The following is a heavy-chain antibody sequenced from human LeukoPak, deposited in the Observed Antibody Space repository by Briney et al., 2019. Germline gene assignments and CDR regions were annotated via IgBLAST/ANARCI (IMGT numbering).Heavy chain of an antibody. CDR3: ARVGTTAMGPPDY. CDR2: INPNSGGT. J-gene: IGHJ4*02. CDR1: GYTFTSYY. Sequence: EASVKVSCKASGYTFTSYYMHWVRQAPGQGLEWMGWINPNSGGTNYAQKFQGRVTMTRDTSISTAYMELSRLRSDDTAVYYCARVGTTAMGPPDYWGQGTLVTVSS. D-gene: IGHD5-18*01. V-gene: IGHV1-2*02.